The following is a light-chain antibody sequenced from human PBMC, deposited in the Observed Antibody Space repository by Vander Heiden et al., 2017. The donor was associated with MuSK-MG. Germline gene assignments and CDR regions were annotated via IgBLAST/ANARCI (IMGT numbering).Light chain of an antibody. CDR1: QSVNNN. V-gene: IGKV3-15*01. J-gene: IGKJ1*01. CDR3: QQYVNWPPWT. Sequence: ETVMTQSPATLSVSPGETATLSCRASQSVNNNLAWYQQKPGQPPRLLIYGASTRATGVPARFSGSGSGTEFILTINSLQSEDSAVYYCQQYVNWPPWTFGQGTKVDIK. CDR2: GAS.